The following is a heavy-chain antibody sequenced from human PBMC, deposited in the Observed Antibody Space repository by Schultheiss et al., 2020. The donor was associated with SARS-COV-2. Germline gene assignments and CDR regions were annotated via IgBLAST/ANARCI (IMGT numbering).Heavy chain of an antibody. CDR3: ARRERWLPKGGWFDP. CDR2: IYYSGST. D-gene: IGHD5-24*01. J-gene: IGHJ5*02. Sequence: SQTLSLTCTVSGGSISSDSYYWSWIRQHPGKGLEWIGYIYYSGSTNYNPSLKSRVTISVDTSKNQFSLKLSSVTAADTAVYYCARRERWLPKGGWFDPWGQGTLVTVSS. CDR1: GGSISSDSYY. V-gene: IGHV4-61*01.